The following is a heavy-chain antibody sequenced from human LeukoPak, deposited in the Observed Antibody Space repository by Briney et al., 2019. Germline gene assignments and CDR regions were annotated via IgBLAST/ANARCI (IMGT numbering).Heavy chain of an antibody. V-gene: IGHV3-23*01. CDR2: ITGSVANT. J-gene: IGHJ4*02. CDR1: GFTFNNYA. Sequence: PGGCLRLSCAASGFTFNNYAMSWVRQAPGKGLEWVSGITGSVANTYYADSVKGRFTISRDNSKNTLYLQMNSLRAEDTAVYYCAKEIGGYSFDYWGQGTLVTLYS. CDR3: AKEIGGYSFDY. D-gene: IGHD3-16*01.